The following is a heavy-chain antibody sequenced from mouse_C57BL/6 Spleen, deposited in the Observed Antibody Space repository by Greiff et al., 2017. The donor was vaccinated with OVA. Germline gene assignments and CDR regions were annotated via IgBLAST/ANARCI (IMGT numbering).Heavy chain of an antibody. D-gene: IGHD1-1*01. CDR3: AREPYGSSSYFDV. J-gene: IGHJ1*03. CDR1: GFTFSDYY. CDR2: INYDGSST. V-gene: IGHV5-16*01. Sequence: EVKVVESEGGLVQPGSSMKLSCTASGFTFSDYYMAWVRQVPEKGLEWVANINYDGSSTYYLDSLKSRFIISRDNAKNILYLQMSSLKSEDTATYYCAREPYGSSSYFDVWGTGTTVTVSS.